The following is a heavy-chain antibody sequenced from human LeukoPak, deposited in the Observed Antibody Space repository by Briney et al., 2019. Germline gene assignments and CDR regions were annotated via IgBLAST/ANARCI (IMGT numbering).Heavy chain of an antibody. Sequence: GSLRLSCVASEFTFSSYAMSWVRQAPGKGLEWVSRISGSGSNTYYADSAKGRFTISRDNSKNTLYLQMNSLGAEDTAVYYCARWIAQSGNARVLDYWGQGTLVTVSS. J-gene: IGHJ4*02. V-gene: IGHV3-23*01. D-gene: IGHD1-26*01. CDR3: ARWIAQSGNARVLDY. CDR1: EFTFSSYA. CDR2: ISGSGSNT.